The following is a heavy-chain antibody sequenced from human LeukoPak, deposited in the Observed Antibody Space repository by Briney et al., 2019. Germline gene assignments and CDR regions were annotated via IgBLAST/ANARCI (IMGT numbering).Heavy chain of an antibody. CDR3: AKEYYDFWSPYGMDV. J-gene: IGHJ6*02. Sequence: GGSLRLSCAASGFTVSSNYMSWVRQAPGKGLEWVSIIYSGGSTYYADSVKGRFTISRDNSKNTLYLQMNSLRAEDTAVYYCAKEYYDFWSPYGMDVWGQGTTVTVSS. D-gene: IGHD3-3*01. CDR2: IYSGGST. CDR1: GFTVSSNY. V-gene: IGHV3-53*01.